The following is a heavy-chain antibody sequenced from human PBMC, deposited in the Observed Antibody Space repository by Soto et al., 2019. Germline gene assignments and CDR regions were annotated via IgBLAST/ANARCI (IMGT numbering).Heavy chain of an antibody. Sequence: VKLLESGGGLVQPGGSLRLSCAASGFTFSSYGISWVRQAPGQGLEWMGWISAYNGNTNYAQKLQGRVTMTTDTSTSTAYMELRSLRSDDTAVYYCARGVTIFGGPGGGMDVWGQGTTVTVSS. V-gene: IGHV1-18*04. J-gene: IGHJ6*02. D-gene: IGHD3-3*01. CDR1: GFTFSSYG. CDR3: ARGVTIFGGPGGGMDV. CDR2: ISAYNGNT.